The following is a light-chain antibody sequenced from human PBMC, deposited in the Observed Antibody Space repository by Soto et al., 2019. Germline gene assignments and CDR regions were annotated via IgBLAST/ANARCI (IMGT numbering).Light chain of an antibody. V-gene: IGKV3-11*01. Sequence: EIVLTQSPATLSLSPGERATLSCGASQSVSSYLAWYQQKPGQAPRLLIYDASNRATGIPARFSGSGSGTDFTLTISSLEPEDFAVYYCQQRSNGGTFGGGTKVEIK. CDR2: DAS. J-gene: IGKJ4*01. CDR1: QSVSSY. CDR3: QQRSNGGT.